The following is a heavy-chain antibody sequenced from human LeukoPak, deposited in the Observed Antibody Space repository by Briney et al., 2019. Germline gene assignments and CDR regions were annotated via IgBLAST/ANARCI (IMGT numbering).Heavy chain of an antibody. D-gene: IGHD1-14*01. Sequence: GGSLRLSCAASGFTFSTYAMSWARQAPGKGLEWVSLISGSDGSTFYADSVKGRFTISRDDSKNTVFLQLSSLRADDTAVYHCAKDPRYNNGGWGQGTLVTVSS. J-gene: IGHJ4*02. CDR1: GFTFSTYA. CDR3: AKDPRYNNGG. CDR2: ISGSDGST. V-gene: IGHV3-23*01.